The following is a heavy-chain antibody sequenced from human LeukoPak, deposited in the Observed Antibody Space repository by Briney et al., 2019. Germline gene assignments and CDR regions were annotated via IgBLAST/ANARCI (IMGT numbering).Heavy chain of an antibody. V-gene: IGHV3-23*01. CDR1: GFTFSSYA. CDR3: AKDPSTHCSSTSCYPYP. Sequence: SGGSQRLSCAASGFTFSSYAMSWVRQAPGKGLEWVSAISGSGGSTYYADSVKGRFTISRDNSKNTLYLQMNSLRAEDTAVYYCAKDPSTHCSSTSCYPYPWGQGTLVTVSS. D-gene: IGHD2-2*01. CDR2: ISGSGGST. J-gene: IGHJ5*02.